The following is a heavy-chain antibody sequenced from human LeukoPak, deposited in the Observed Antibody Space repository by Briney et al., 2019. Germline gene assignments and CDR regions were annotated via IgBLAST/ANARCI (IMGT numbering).Heavy chain of an antibody. CDR3: ARKGDSGYYIDY. D-gene: IGHD3-22*01. CDR1: GYTFTGYY. Sequence: ASVKVSCKASGYTFTGYYMHWVRQAPGQGLEWMGIINPSGGSTSYAQKFQGRVTMTRDTSTSTVYMELSSLRSEDTAVYYCARKGDSGYYIDYWGQGTLVTASS. J-gene: IGHJ4*02. V-gene: IGHV1-46*03. CDR2: INPSGGST.